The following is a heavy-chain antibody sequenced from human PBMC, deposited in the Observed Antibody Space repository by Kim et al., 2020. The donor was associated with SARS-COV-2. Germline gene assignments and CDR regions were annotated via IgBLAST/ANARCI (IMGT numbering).Heavy chain of an antibody. CDR1: GGSVSGGNYY. V-gene: IGHV4-30-4*01. Sequence: SETLSLTCTVAGGSVSGGNYYWSWIRQPPGKGPEWIGFMYDSGKTLYNPSLKSRPSISVDTSKNQFSLKLQSVSAADTAMYFCARDLGMGWSGESNDAFDVWGQGTMVIVSS. CDR2: MYDSGKT. J-gene: IGHJ3*01. CDR3: ARDLGMGWSGESNDAFDV. D-gene: IGHD7-27*01.